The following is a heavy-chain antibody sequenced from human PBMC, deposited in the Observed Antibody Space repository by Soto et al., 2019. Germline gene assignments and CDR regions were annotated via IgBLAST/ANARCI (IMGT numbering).Heavy chain of an antibody. D-gene: IGHD6-19*01. V-gene: IGHV4-59*01. CDR1: GGSISNYY. Sequence: HVQLQESGPGLVKPAETLSLTCTVSGGSISNYYWSWIRQAPGKGLEWIGYIYYTTNYNPSLKSRVTISADTSKNQISLKLTSVTAADTAVYYCARTSPVAGGFDYWGQGTLVTVSS. CDR3: ARTSPVAGGFDY. CDR2: IYYTT. J-gene: IGHJ4*02.